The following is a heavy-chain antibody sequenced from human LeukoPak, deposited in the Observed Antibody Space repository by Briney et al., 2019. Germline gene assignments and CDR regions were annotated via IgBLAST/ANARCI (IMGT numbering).Heavy chain of an antibody. D-gene: IGHD4-23*01. Sequence: GGSLRLSCAASGFTFSSYSMNWVRQAPGKGLEWVSSISSSSSYIYYADSVKGRFTISRDNSKNTLYLQMNSLRAEDTAVYYCAKDRGPGTTVVTSFDYWGQGTLVTVSS. CDR2: ISSSSSYI. CDR1: GFTFSSYS. V-gene: IGHV3-21*04. CDR3: AKDRGPGTTVVTSFDY. J-gene: IGHJ4*02.